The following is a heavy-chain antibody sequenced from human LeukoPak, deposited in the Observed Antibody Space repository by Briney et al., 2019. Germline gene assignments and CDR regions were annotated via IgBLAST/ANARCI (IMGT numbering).Heavy chain of an antibody. CDR2: IRWNGSRI. CDR1: GFTFDDYA. J-gene: IGHJ2*01. Sequence: PGRSLTLARLASGFTFDDYAMHWVRPAPGKGLEWVSAIRWNGSRIGYARSVKGRLTISTDNAKHSLYLQRNSLMTKDTDLYFCAMNKGTSGAYQTWYIDYWGRGTLVTVSS. D-gene: IGHD2-2*01. V-gene: IGHV3-9*01. CDR3: AMNKGTSGAYQTWYIDY.